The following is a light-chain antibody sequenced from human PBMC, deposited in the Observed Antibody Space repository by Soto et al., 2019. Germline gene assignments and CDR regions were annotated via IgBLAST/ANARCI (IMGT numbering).Light chain of an antibody. CDR3: RQYDSFIWT. CDR2: KAS. Sequence: DIQMTQSPSTLSASVGDRVTIICRASQSISSWLAWYQQKAGKAPKLLISKASNLDSGVPSRFSGSGSGTEFNLTISSLQPEDFATYYCRQYDSFIWTFGQGTKVDIK. V-gene: IGKV1-5*03. J-gene: IGKJ1*01. CDR1: QSISSW.